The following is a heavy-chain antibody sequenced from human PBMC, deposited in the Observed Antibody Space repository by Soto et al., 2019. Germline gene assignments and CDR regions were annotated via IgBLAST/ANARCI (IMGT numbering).Heavy chain of an antibody. J-gene: IGHJ4*02. Sequence: EVQLVESGGGVVQPGRSLRLSCAASGFTFDDYAMHWVRQAPGKGLEWVSGISWNRGSIGYADSVKGRFTISRDNAKNSLYRQMNSLRAEDTALYYCAIDEWVATACFDYRGQGTLVSVSS. D-gene: IGHD5-12*01. CDR2: ISWNRGSI. V-gene: IGHV3-9*01. CDR1: GFTFDDYA. CDR3: AIDEWVATACFDY.